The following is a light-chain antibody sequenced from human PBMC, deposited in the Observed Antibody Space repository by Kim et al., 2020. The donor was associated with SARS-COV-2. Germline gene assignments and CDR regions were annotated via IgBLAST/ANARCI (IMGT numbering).Light chain of an antibody. J-gene: IGKJ1*01. CDR2: AAS. V-gene: IGKV1-39*01. CDR1: QNIATY. Sequence: SVGDSVSITCRASQNIATYLNWYQQKPGRAPSLLIYAASSLQRGVPSRFSGSGSGTDFTLTISSLQPEDFATYYCQQTYSTPRTFGQGTKVDIK. CDR3: QQTYSTPRT.